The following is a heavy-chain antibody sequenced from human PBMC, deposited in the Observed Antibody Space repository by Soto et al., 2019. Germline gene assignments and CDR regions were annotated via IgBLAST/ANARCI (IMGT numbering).Heavy chain of an antibody. CDR1: GYSIISGYY. D-gene: IGHD3-22*01. J-gene: IGHJ4*02. CDR2: IYHSGST. Sequence: NPSETLSLTCAVSGYSIISGYYWGWIRQPPGKGLEWIGSIYHSGSTYYNPSLKSRVTISVDTSKNQFSLKLSSVTAADTAVYYCARVAHYYDSSGFFDYWGQGTLVTVSS. V-gene: IGHV4-38-2*01. CDR3: ARVAHYYDSSGFFDY.